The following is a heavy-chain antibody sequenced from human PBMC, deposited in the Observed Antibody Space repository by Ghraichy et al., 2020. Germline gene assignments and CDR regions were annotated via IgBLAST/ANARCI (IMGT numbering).Heavy chain of an antibody. CDR2: IYHSGST. CDR3: ARAMRQWLVPKGSWFDP. J-gene: IGHJ5*02. D-gene: IGHD6-19*01. Sequence: SETLSLTCAVSGYSISSGYYWGWIRQPPGKGLDWIGSIYHSGSTYYNPSLKSRVTISVDTSKNQFSLKLSSVTAADTAVYYCARAMRQWLVPKGSWFDPWGQGTLVTVSS. CDR1: GYSISSGYY. V-gene: IGHV4-38-2*01.